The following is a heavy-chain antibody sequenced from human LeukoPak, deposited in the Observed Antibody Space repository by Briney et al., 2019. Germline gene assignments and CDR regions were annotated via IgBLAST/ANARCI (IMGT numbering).Heavy chain of an antibody. CDR1: GFTLSSYA. CDR3: AKEGIAVAGPFYY. J-gene: IGHJ4*02. D-gene: IGHD6-19*01. Sequence: PGGSLRLSCAASGFTLSSYAMSWVRQAPGKGLEWVSTISGSGDSTYYADSVKGRFTISRDNSKNTLYLQMNSLRAEDTAVYYCAKEGIAVAGPFYYWGQGTLVTVSS. CDR2: ISGSGDST. V-gene: IGHV3-23*01.